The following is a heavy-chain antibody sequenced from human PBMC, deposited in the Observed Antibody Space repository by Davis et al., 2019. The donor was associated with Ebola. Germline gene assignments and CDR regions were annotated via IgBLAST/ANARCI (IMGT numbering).Heavy chain of an antibody. CDR2: IIPILGIA. CDR3: ASGRGIAVTGTINYYYYYGMDV. CDR1: GGTFSSYA. Sequence: SVKVSCKASGGTFSSYAISWVRQAPGQGLEWMGRIIPILGIANYAQKFQGRVTITADKSTSTAYMELSSLRSEDTAVYYCASGRGIAVTGTINYYYYYGMDVWGQGTTVTVSS. D-gene: IGHD6-19*01. V-gene: IGHV1-69*04. J-gene: IGHJ6*02.